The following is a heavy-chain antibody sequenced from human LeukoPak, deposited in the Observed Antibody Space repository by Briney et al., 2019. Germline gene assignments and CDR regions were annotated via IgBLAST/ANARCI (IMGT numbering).Heavy chain of an antibody. Sequence: PGGSLRPSWQASGFTSSSAWMSWDRQAPGKGLEWVGRIKSKTDGGTTDYAAPVKGRFTISRDDSKNTLYLQMNSLKTEDTAVYYCTTDIKGNWGQGTLVTVSS. J-gene: IGHJ4*02. V-gene: IGHV3-15*01. CDR3: TTDIKGN. CDR2: IKSKTDGGTT. CDR1: GFTSSSAW.